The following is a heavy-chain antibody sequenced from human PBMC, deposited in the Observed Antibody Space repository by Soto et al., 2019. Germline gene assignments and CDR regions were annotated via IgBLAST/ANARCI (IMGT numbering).Heavy chain of an antibody. CDR2: ISGSGGST. D-gene: IGHD3-22*01. CDR1: GFTFSGYA. Sequence: GGSLRLSCAASGFTFSGYAVSWVRQAPGKGLEWVSAISGSGGSTYYADSVKGRFTISRDNSKNTLYLQMNSLRAEDTAVYYCAKDDSSGYSVDYWGQGTLVTVSS. J-gene: IGHJ4*02. V-gene: IGHV3-23*01. CDR3: AKDDSSGYSVDY.